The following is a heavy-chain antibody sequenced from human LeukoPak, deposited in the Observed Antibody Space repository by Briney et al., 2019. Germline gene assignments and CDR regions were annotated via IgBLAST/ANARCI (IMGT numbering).Heavy chain of an antibody. Sequence: PSETLSLTCAVYGGSFSGYYWSWLRQPPGKGLEWIGEINHSGSTNYNPSLKSRVTISVDTSKNQFSLKLSSVTAADTAVYYCAREFTSMVRGVITFDWGQGALVTV. J-gene: IGHJ4*02. CDR3: AREFTSMVRGVITFD. CDR2: INHSGST. CDR1: GGSFSGYY. V-gene: IGHV4-34*01. D-gene: IGHD3-10*01.